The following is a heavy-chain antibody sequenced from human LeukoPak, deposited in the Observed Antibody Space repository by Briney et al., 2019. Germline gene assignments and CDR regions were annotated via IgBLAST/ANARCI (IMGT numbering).Heavy chain of an antibody. V-gene: IGHV3-23*01. CDR2: ISGSGGST. D-gene: IGHD5-24*01. J-gene: IGHJ4*02. Sequence: GGSPRLSCAASGFTFSSYAMSWVRQAPGKGLEWVSAISGSGGSTYYADSVKGRFTISRDNSKNTLYLQMNSLRAEDTAAYYCAKDRGRDGYNEYWGQGTLVTVSS. CDR3: AKDRGRDGYNEY. CDR1: GFTFSSYA.